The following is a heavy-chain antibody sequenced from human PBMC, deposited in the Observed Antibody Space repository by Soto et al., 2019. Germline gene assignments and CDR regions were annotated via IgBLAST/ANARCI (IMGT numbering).Heavy chain of an antibody. V-gene: IGHV1-18*01. CDR3: AIDRVPTSSGYFPLDY. Sequence: QVQLVQSGAEVKKPGASVKVSCKASGYTFLSYGISWVRQAPGQGLEWMGWISTFNGKTNYAQNVQGRVTMTTDTSTTTAYMELRSLTSYDTAVYYFAIDRVPTSSGYFPLDYWGQGTLVTVSS. CDR2: ISTFNGKT. CDR1: GYTFLSYG. D-gene: IGHD3-22*01. J-gene: IGHJ4*02.